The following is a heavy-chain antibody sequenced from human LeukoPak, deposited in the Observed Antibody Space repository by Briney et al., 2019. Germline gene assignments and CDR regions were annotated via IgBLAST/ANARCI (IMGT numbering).Heavy chain of an antibody. J-gene: IGHJ4*02. CDR3: VRFSGYDCFDY. D-gene: IGHD5-12*01. CDR2: ISSKGGST. V-gene: IGHV3-64D*06. CDR1: GFTFSNYA. Sequence: GGSLRLSCAASGFTFSNYAMSWVRQAPGKGLEYVSGISSKGGSTHYAEFVKGRFTISRDNSKDTVYLQMRNLRPEDTAVYYCVRFSGYDCFDYWGQGTLVTVSS.